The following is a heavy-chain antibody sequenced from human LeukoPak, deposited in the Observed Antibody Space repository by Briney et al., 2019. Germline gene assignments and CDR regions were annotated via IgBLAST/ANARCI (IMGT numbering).Heavy chain of an antibody. CDR3: AREGSGVYELPRGSFDY. CDR1: GGSISSGDYY. CDR2: IYYSGST. J-gene: IGHJ4*02. Sequence: SETLSLTCTVSGGSISSGDYYWSWIRQPPGKGLEWIGYIYYSGSTYYNPSLKSRVTISVDTSKNQFSLKLSSVTAADTAVYSCAREGSGVYELPRGSFDYWGQGTLVTVSS. D-gene: IGHD2-2*01. V-gene: IGHV4-30-4*08.